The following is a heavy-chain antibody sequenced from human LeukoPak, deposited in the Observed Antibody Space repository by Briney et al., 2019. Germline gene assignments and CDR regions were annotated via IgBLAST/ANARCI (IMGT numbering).Heavy chain of an antibody. D-gene: IGHD3-3*01. CDR3: ARGRRITIFGVAPGDAFDI. CDR2: IYYSGST. Sequence: SETLSLTCTVSGGSISSSSYYWGWIRQPPGKGLEWIGSIYYSGSTYYNPSLKSRVTISVDTSKNQFSLKLSSVTAADTAVYYCARGRRITIFGVAPGDAFDIWGQGTMVTVSS. CDR1: GGSISSSSYY. V-gene: IGHV4-39*07. J-gene: IGHJ3*02.